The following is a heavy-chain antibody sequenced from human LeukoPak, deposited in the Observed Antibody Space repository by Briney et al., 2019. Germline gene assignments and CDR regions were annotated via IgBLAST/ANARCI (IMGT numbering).Heavy chain of an antibody. CDR3: ARDGIGGHLRN. V-gene: IGHV1-46*01. D-gene: IGHD1-26*01. Sequence: ASVKVSCKASGYTFTSYYMHWVRQAPGQGLEWMGIINPSGGSTSYAQKFQGRVTMTRDTSTSTVYMELSRLRSDDTDVYYCARDGIGGHLRNWGQGTLVTVSS. J-gene: IGHJ4*02. CDR2: INPSGGST. CDR1: GYTFTSYY.